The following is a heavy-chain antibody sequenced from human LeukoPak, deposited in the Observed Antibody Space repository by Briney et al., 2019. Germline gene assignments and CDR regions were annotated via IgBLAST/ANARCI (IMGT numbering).Heavy chain of an antibody. CDR2: ISSSGNSM. J-gene: IGHJ6*03. D-gene: IGHD6-19*01. Sequence: PGGSLRLSCAASGFTFSSYEMNWVRQAPGKGLEWVSHISSSGNSMHYADSVKGRFTISRDNSKNTLYLQMNSLRAEDTAVYYCAKNALMFSSGWYYYYYMDVWGKGTTVTVSS. CDR1: GFTFSSYE. CDR3: AKNALMFSSGWYYYYYMDV. V-gene: IGHV3-48*03.